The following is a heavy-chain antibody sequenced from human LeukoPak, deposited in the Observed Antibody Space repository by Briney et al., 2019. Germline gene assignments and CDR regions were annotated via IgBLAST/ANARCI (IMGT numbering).Heavy chain of an antibody. CDR3: ATLRGGYCSGGSCYLYYYMDV. CDR1: GYTLTELS. CDR2: FDPEDCET. J-gene: IGHJ6*03. V-gene: IGHV1-24*01. D-gene: IGHD2-15*01. Sequence: ASVKVSCKVSGYTLTELSMHWVRQAPGKGLEWMGGFDPEDCETIYAQKFQGRVTMTEDTSTDTAYMELSSLRSEDTAVYYCATLRGGYCSGGSCYLYYYMDVWGKGTTVTISS.